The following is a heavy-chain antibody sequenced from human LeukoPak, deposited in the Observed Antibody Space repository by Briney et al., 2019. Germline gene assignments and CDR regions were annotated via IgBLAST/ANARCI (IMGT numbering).Heavy chain of an antibody. D-gene: IGHD6-13*01. CDR3: ARGGEAAGDY. Sequence: ASVKVSCKASGYTFTSYGITWVRQAPGQGLEWMGWISAYNGATEYAQNLQGRVTMSTDTSTSTAYMELRSPISDDTAVYYCARGGEAAGDYWGQGTLVTVSS. J-gene: IGHJ4*02. CDR1: GYTFTSYG. CDR2: ISAYNGAT. V-gene: IGHV1-18*04.